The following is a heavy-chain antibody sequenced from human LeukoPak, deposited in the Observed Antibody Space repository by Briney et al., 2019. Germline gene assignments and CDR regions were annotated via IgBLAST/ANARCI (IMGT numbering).Heavy chain of an antibody. CDR3: ARLYDSSGYYNWFDP. Sequence: PSETLSLTCTVSGGSISSYYWSWIRQPPGKGLEWIGYIYYSGSTNYNPSLKSRVTISVDTSKNQFSLKLSSVTAADTAVYYCARLYDSSGYYNWFDPWGQGTLVTVSS. D-gene: IGHD3-22*01. CDR1: GGSISSYY. J-gene: IGHJ5*02. V-gene: IGHV4-59*08. CDR2: IYYSGST.